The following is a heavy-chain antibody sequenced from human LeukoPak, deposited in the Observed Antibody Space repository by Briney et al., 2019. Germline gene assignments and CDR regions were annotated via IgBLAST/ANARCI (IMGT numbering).Heavy chain of an antibody. D-gene: IGHD5-24*01. CDR2: INPNSGGT. J-gene: IGHJ6*02. V-gene: IGHV1-2*04. CDR3: AREMAPKYYYGMDV. Sequence: ASVTVSCKASGYTFTGYYMHWVRQAPGQGLEWMGWINPNSGGTNYAQKFQGWVTMTRDTSISTAYMELSRLRSDDTAVYYCAREMAPKYYYGMDVWGQGTTVTVSS. CDR1: GYTFTGYY.